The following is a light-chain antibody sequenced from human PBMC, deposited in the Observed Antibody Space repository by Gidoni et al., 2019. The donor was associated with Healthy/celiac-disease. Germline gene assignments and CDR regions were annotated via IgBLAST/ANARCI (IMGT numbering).Light chain of an antibody. Sequence: QSVLTHPPSLSGAPGQRVTISCTGSSSNIGAGYDVHWYQQLPGTAPKLLIYGNSNRPSGVPDRFSGSKSGTSASLAITGLQAEDEADYYCQSYDSSLSGSRVFGTGTKVTVL. V-gene: IGLV1-40*01. CDR1: SSNIGAGYD. J-gene: IGLJ1*01. CDR3: QSYDSSLSGSRV. CDR2: GNS.